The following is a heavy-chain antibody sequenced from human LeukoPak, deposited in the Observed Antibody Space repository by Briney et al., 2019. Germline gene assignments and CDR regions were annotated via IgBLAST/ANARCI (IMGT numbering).Heavy chain of an antibody. CDR1: GFTFTSYS. J-gene: IGHJ4*02. CDR3: AKALSGSAWDY. CDR2: ISSDSTYI. Sequence: GGSLRLSCAASGFTFTSYSTSWVRQAPGKGLEWVSSISSDSTYIYYADSVKGRFTISRDNSKNTLYLQMSGLRADDTAVYYCAKALSGSAWDYWGQGTLVTVSS. V-gene: IGHV3-21*04. D-gene: IGHD1-26*01.